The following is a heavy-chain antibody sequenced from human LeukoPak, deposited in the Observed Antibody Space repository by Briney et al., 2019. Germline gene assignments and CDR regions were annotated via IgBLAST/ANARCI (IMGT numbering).Heavy chain of an antibody. D-gene: IGHD4-11*01. V-gene: IGHV4-30-4*01. CDR1: GGSISSGDYY. J-gene: IGHJ4*02. Sequence: NPSQTLSLTCTVSGGSISSGDYYWSWIRQPPGKGLEWLGYIYYSGSTYYNPSLKSRVTISVDTSKNQFSLKLSSVTAADTAVYYCARDRVDYSNYGGFDYWGQGTLVTVSS. CDR2: IYYSGST. CDR3: ARDRVDYSNYGGFDY.